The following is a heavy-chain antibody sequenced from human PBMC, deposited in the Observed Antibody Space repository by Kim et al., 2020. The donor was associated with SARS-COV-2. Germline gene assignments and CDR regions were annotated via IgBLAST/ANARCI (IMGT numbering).Heavy chain of an antibody. CDR2: IRSKAYAEPT. CDR3: AVSFYGPIGYYDPVKFDY. D-gene: IGHD3-22*01. Sequence: GGSLRLSCTTSGLTSGDNVVTWFRQAPEKGLEWVAFIRSKAYAEPTEYAASVKGRFSVSRDDSKGIAYLEMNSLTAEDSALYFCAVSFYGPIGYYDPVKFDYWGQGTLVTVSS. CDR1: GLTSGDNV. J-gene: IGHJ4*02. V-gene: IGHV3-49*03.